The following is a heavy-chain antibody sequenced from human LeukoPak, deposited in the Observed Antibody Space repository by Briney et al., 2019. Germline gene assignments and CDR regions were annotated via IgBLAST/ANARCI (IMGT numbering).Heavy chain of an antibody. CDR1: GFTVSSNY. J-gene: IGHJ6*03. CDR2: INHSGST. CDR3: ARLSYDILTGYPYYYYMDV. V-gene: IGHV4-34*01. Sequence: GSLRLSCAASGFTVSSNYMSWVRQPPGRGLEWIGEINHSGSTNYNPSLKSRVTISVDTSKNQFSLKLSSVTAADTAVYYCARLSYDILTGYPYYYYMDVWGKGTTVTISS. D-gene: IGHD3-9*01.